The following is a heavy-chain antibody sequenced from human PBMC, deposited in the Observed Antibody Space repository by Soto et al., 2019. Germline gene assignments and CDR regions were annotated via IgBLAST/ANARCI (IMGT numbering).Heavy chain of an antibody. D-gene: IGHD1-7*01. CDR1: GFSISDYY. J-gene: IGHJ5*02. V-gene: IGHV3-11*01. CDR3: ARDRSNNYFNYVDT. CDR2: ISSSGSSR. Sequence: GWSLSLSCTASGFSISDYYMYWIRQSPGKGLEWLSCISSSGSSRYYADSVKGRFIISRDNAKNSLYLQMDSLRVEDTAVYYCARDRSNNYFNYVDTWGQGPPVTVSA.